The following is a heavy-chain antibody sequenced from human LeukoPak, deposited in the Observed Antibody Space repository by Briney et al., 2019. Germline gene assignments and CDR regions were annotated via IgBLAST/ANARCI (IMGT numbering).Heavy chain of an antibody. J-gene: IGHJ5*02. CDR1: GYSISSGYY. Sequence: SETLSLTCTVSGYSISSGYYWGWIRQPPGKGLEWIGSIYHSGSTYYNLSLKSRVTISVDTSKNQFSLKLSSVTAADTAVYYCARFVVGATLNWFDPWGQGTLVTVSS. CDR3: ARFVVGATLNWFDP. V-gene: IGHV4-38-2*02. CDR2: IYHSGST. D-gene: IGHD1-26*01.